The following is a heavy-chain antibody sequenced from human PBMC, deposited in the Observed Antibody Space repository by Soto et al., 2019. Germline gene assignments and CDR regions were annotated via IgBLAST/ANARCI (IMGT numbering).Heavy chain of an antibody. J-gene: IGHJ4*02. CDR3: QGGDF. Sequence: SETRSRTWAVSGGSFRCYCWSWIRQSPDKGLEWIGEINESGSTYYNPSFKSRLTISVDTSKSQISLTLTSVTAADSAVYYCQGGDFWGQGTRVTVSS. D-gene: IGHD3-16*01. CDR2: INESGST. V-gene: IGHV4-34*01. CDR1: GGSFRCYC.